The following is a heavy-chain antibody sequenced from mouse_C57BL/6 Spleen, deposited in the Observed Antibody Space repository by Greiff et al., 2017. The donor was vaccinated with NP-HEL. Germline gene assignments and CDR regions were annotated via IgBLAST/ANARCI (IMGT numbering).Heavy chain of an antibody. CDR3: ARRGYYYGSREFAY. Sequence: QVQLQQPGAELVKPGASVKMSCKASGYTFTSYWITWVKQRPGQGLEWIGDIYPGSGSTNYNEKFKSKATLTVDTSSSTAYMQLSSLTSEDSAVYYCARRGYYYGSREFAYWGQGTLVTVSA. CDR2: IYPGSGST. J-gene: IGHJ3*01. D-gene: IGHD1-1*01. CDR1: GYTFTSYW. V-gene: IGHV1-55*01.